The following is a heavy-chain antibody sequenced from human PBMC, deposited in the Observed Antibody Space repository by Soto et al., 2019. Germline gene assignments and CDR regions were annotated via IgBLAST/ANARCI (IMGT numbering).Heavy chain of an antibody. CDR2: IYYSGST. CDR1: GGSISSSSYY. CDR3: AGGSGSYYYYYGMDA. V-gene: IGHV4-39*01. D-gene: IGHD1-26*01. J-gene: IGHJ6*02. Sequence: SETLSLTCTVSGGSISSSSYYWGWIRQPPGKGLEWIGSIYYSGSTYYNPSLKSRVTISVDTSKNQFSLKLSSVTAADTAVYYCAGGSGSYYYYYGMDAWGQGTTVTVSS.